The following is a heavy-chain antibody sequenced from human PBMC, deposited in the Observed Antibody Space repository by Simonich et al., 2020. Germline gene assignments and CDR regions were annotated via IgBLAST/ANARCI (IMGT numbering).Heavy chain of an antibody. CDR3: ARQRVLMVYAIDY. CDR2: IYYSGST. CDR1: GGSISSSSYY. J-gene: IGHJ4*02. Sequence: QLQLQESGPGLVKPSETLSLTCTVSGGSISSSSYYWGWIRQPPGKGLEWIGSIYYSGSTQYNPSLKRRVTISVDTSKNQFSLKLSSVTAADTAVYYCARQRVLMVYAIDYWGQGTLVTVSS. D-gene: IGHD2-8*01. V-gene: IGHV4-39*01.